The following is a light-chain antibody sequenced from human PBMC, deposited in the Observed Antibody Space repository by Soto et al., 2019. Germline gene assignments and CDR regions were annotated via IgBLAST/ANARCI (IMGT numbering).Light chain of an antibody. CDR2: GAS. CDR1: QSVSSSY. Sequence: EIVLTQSPGTLSLSPGERATLSCRASQSVSSSYLAWYRQKPGQAPRLLIYGASSRATGIPDRFSGSGSRTDFTLTISRLEPEDFAVYYCQQYGSSPRTFGQGTKVEIK. J-gene: IGKJ1*01. V-gene: IGKV3-20*01. CDR3: QQYGSSPRT.